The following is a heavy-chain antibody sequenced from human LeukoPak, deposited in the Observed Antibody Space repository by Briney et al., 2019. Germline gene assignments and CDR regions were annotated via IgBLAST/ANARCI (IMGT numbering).Heavy chain of an antibody. CDR2: IYYSGST. V-gene: IGHV4-39*07. Sequence: PSQTLSLTCTVSGGSISSGDYYWGWIRQPPGKGLEWIGSIYYSGSTYYNPSLKSRVTISVDTSKNQFSLKLSSVTAADTAVYYCARGYDSSGYYLNGWYFDLWGRGTLVTVSS. J-gene: IGHJ2*01. D-gene: IGHD3-22*01. CDR3: ARGYDSSGYYLNGWYFDL. CDR1: GGSISSGDYY.